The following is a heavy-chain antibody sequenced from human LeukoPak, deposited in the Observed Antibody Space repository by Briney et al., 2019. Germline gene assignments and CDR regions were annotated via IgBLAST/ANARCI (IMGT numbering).Heavy chain of an antibody. V-gene: IGHV3-7*01. CDR3: ARDES. CDR1: ESTLANYA. Sequence: GGSLRLSCVASESTLANYAVAWFRQAPGKGLEWVANIKQDGSAKYYVDSVKGRFTISRDNAKNSLYLQMNSLRAEDTAVYYCARDESWGQGTLVTVSS. J-gene: IGHJ5*02. CDR2: IKQDGSAK.